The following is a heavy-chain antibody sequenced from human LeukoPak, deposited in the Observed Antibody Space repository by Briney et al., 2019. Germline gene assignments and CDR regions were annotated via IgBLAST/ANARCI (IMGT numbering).Heavy chain of an antibody. D-gene: IGHD6-19*01. CDR2: IHYSGST. J-gene: IGHJ4*02. CDR3: ARESPALAVAVAGKAGYFDY. V-gene: IGHV4-59*12. Sequence: EPSETLSLTCTVSGGSISNYYWNWIRQPPGKGLEWIGYIHYSGSTYYNPSLKSRVTISVDTSKNQFSLKLSSVTAADTAVYYCARESPALAVAVAGKAGYFDYWGQGTLVTVSS. CDR1: GGSISNYY.